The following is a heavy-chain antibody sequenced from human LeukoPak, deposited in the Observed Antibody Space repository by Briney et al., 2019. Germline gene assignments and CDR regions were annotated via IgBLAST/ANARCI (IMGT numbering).Heavy chain of an antibody. J-gene: IGHJ4*02. Sequence: PSETLSLTCTVSGGSISSYYWSWIRQPPGKGLEWIGYIYYSGSTNYNPSLKSRVTISVDTSKNQFSLKLSSVTAADTAVYYCARDPYYYDSSGYAIGPYYFDYWGQGTLVTVSS. V-gene: IGHV4-59*01. CDR3: ARDPYYYDSSGYAIGPYYFDY. D-gene: IGHD3-22*01. CDR2: IYYSGST. CDR1: GGSISSYY.